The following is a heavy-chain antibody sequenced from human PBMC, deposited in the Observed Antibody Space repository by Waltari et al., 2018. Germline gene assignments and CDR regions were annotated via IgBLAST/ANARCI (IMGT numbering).Heavy chain of an antibody. CDR2: DSNDGRKG. CDR3: AIDQDIRYYYDYYGMDV. V-gene: IGHV3-30*04. Sequence: QVKLVQSGGGVVQPGRSLSLSCAASGFTFSRYNMHWVRQAPGKGREWGALDSNDGRKGYNGDSVKGRFTISRDNSKSMLYLEITGLRCQDTAVYYCAIDQDIRYYYDYYGMDVWGQGTTVTVSS. CDR1: GFTFSRYN. J-gene: IGHJ6*02.